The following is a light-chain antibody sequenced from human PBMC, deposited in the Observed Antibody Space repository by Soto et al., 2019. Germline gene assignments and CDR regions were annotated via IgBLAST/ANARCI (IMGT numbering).Light chain of an antibody. CDR3: SSYAGRNTWV. J-gene: IGLJ3*02. Sequence: QSVLTQPPSASGSLGQSVTISCTGTSSDVGGYKYVSWYQQHPGKAPKLMIFEVSRRPSGVPDRFSGSKSGNTASLTVSGLQAEDEADYYCSSYAGRNTWVFGGGTKLTVL. CDR2: EVS. CDR1: SSDVGGYKY. V-gene: IGLV2-8*01.